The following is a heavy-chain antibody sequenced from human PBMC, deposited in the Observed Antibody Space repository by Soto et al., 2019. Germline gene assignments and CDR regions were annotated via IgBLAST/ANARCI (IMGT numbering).Heavy chain of an antibody. J-gene: IGHJ5*02. CDR1: GFTLSDYY. Sequence: KPVGSLRLSCAASGFTLSDYYMSWIRQAPGKGLEWVSYTSSSSSDTNYADSVKGRFTISRDNAKNSLYLQMNSLRAEDTAVYYCARGQYWFDPWGQGTLVTVSS. CDR2: TSSSSSDT. V-gene: IGHV3-11*06. CDR3: ARGQYWFDP.